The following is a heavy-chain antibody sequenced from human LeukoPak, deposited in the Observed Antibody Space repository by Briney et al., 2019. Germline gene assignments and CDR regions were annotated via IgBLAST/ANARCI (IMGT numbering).Heavy chain of an antibody. CDR3: AKLGYCSGGSCSPFDY. CDR2: ISYDGSNK. CDR1: GFTFSSYG. D-gene: IGHD2-15*01. Sequence: VRSLRLSCAASGFTFSSYGMHWVRQAPGKGLEWVAVISYDGSNKYYADSVKGRFTISRDNSKNTLYLQMNSLRAEDTAVYYCAKLGYCSGGSCSPFDYWGQGTLVTVSS. J-gene: IGHJ4*02. V-gene: IGHV3-30*18.